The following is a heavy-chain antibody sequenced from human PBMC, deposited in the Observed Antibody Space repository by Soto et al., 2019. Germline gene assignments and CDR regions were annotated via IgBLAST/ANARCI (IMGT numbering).Heavy chain of an antibody. J-gene: IGHJ6*02. Sequence: QVQLVESGGGVVQPGRSLRLSCAASGFTFSSYGMHWVRQAPGKGLEWVAVIWYDGSNKYYADSVKGQFTISRDNSKNTMYRQMNSVRTEDTAVYYCVRDVLMGGRYCSVCSCGGYYYCGMDVWGQGTTVTVSS. CDR2: IWYDGSNK. CDR1: GFTFSSYG. V-gene: IGHV3-33*01. D-gene: IGHD2-15*01. CDR3: VRDVLMGGRYCSVCSCGGYYYCGMDV.